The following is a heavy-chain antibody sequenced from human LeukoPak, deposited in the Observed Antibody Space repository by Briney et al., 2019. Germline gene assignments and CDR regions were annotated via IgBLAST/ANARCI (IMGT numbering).Heavy chain of an antibody. CDR2: INAYNGNT. V-gene: IGHV1-18*01. J-gene: IGHJ4*02. CDR3: ARDMLVVVPAEFDY. Sequence: ASVKVSCKASGYTFTSYGISWVRQAPGQGLEWMGWINAYNGNTNYAQKLQGRVTMTTDTSTSTAYMELRNLRSDDTAVYYCARDMLVVVPAEFDYWGQGTLVTVSS. CDR1: GYTFTSYG. D-gene: IGHD2-2*01.